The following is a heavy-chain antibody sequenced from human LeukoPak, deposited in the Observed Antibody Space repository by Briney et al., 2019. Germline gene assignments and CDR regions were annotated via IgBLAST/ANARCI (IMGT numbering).Heavy chain of an antibody. J-gene: IGHJ6*02. Sequence: ASVKVSCKASGYTFTGYYMHWVRQAPGQGLEWMGWISAYNGNTNYAQKLQGRVTMTEDTSTDTAYMELSSLRSEDTAVYYCATLTPTVIGEWLVRGYYYGMDVWGQGTTVTVSS. D-gene: IGHD6-19*01. CDR2: ISAYNGNT. CDR3: ATLTPTVIGEWLVRGYYYGMDV. CDR1: GYTFTGYY. V-gene: IGHV1-18*04.